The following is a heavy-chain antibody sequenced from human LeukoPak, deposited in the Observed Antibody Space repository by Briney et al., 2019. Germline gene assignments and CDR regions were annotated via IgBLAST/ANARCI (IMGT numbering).Heavy chain of an antibody. V-gene: IGHV3-30*03. Sequence: GGSLRLSCAASGFTFSSYSMNWVRQAPGKGLEWVAVISYDGSNKYYADSVKGRFTISRDNSKNTLYLQMNSLRAEDTAVYYCARGSYSGSYYNWFDPWGQGTLVTVSS. CDR2: ISYDGSNK. D-gene: IGHD1-26*01. CDR3: ARGSYSGSYYNWFDP. J-gene: IGHJ5*02. CDR1: GFTFSSYS.